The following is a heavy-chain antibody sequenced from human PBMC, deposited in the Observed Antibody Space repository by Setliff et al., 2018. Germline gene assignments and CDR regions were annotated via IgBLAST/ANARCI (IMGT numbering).Heavy chain of an antibody. J-gene: IGHJ4*02. D-gene: IGHD2-8*01. CDR2: KSNRGDT. CDR3: ARDPGFHSGTWCLGD. V-gene: IGHV4-59*12. Sequence: SETLSLTCTVSGGSIGSSFWNWIRQSPGKGLEWIGYKSNRGDTNSNPSLRSRLTMSVDTSKSQFSLNLTSVTAADTAVYFCARDPGFHSGTWCLGDWGQGTQVTVSS. CDR1: GGSIGSSF.